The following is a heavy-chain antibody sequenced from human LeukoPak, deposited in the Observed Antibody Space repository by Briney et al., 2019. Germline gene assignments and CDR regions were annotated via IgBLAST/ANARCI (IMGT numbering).Heavy chain of an antibody. CDR1: GGTFSSYA. V-gene: IGHV1-69*04. CDR3: ARDAVFGVVTYFDY. Sequence: SVKVSCKASGGTFSSYAISWVRQAPGQGLGWMGRIIPIFGIANYAQKFQGRVTITADKSTSTAYMELSSLRSEDTAVYYCARDAVFGVVTYFDYWGQGTLVTVSS. CDR2: IIPIFGIA. J-gene: IGHJ4*02. D-gene: IGHD3-3*01.